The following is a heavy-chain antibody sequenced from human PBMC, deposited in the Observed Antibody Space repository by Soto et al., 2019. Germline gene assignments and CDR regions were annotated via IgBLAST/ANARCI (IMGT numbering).Heavy chain of an antibody. CDR3: AHYRYYFDY. Sequence: QITLKESGPTLVKPTQTLTLTCTFSGFSLSATAVGVGWIRQPPGKALEWLALIYWDDDKRYSPSLKSRLTTTKDTSKNQVVLTMTNMDPVDTATYYCAHYRYYFDYWGQGTLVAVSS. J-gene: IGHJ4*02. V-gene: IGHV2-5*02. D-gene: IGHD3-16*02. CDR2: IYWDDDK. CDR1: GFSLSATAVG.